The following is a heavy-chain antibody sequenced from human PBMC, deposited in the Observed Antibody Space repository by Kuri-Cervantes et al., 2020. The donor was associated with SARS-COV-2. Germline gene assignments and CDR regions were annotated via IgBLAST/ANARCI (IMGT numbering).Heavy chain of an antibody. V-gene: IGHV3-72*01. D-gene: IGHD3-22*01. J-gene: IGHJ6*02. Sequence: GESLKISCAASGFTFSDHYMDWVRQAPGKGLEWVGRTRNKANSYTTEYATSVKGRFTISRDDSNNSLYLQMSSLKTEDTAVYYCSRGNYYDTSGYFYYYGMDVWGQGTTVTVSS. CDR3: SRGNYYDTSGYFYYYGMDV. CDR1: GFTFSDHY. CDR2: TRNKANSYTT.